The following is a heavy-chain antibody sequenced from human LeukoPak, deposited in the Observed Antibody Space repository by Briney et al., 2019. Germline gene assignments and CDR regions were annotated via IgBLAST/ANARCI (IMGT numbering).Heavy chain of an antibody. V-gene: IGHV3-23*01. CDR3: AKDSYVSGRPLHTFDV. J-gene: IGHJ3*01. Sequence: GGSLRLSCAASGFTFAIHAMTWVRQAPGKGLEWVSGIIGDGASTHYAESVKGQFTISRDNSQNTLFLQMNSLRVEDTAIYYCAKDSYVSGRPLHTFDVLGQGTMVTVSS. CDR1: GFTFAIHA. CDR2: IIGDGAST. D-gene: IGHD3-10*01.